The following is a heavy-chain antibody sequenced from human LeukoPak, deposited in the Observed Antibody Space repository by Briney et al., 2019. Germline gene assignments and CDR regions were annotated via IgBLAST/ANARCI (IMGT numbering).Heavy chain of an antibody. Sequence: PGGSLRLSCAASGFTFSDYYTSWIRQAPGKGLEWVSYVSGTSTYTNYADSVKGRFTISRDNAKNSLYLQMNSLRAEDKAVYYCARDISYCGGDCAPYYFDYWGQGTLVTVSS. V-gene: IGHV3-11*05. J-gene: IGHJ4*02. D-gene: IGHD2-21*02. CDR1: GFTFSDYY. CDR3: ARDISYCGGDCAPYYFDY. CDR2: VSGTSTYT.